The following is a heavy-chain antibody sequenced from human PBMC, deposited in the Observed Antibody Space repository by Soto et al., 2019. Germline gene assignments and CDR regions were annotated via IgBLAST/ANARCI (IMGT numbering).Heavy chain of an antibody. V-gene: IGHV3-30-3*01. CDR2: ISYNGSNK. D-gene: IGHD3-3*01. Sequence: PGGSLRLSCAASGFTFSSCAMHWVRQAPGKGLEWVAVISYNGSNKYYADSVKGRFTISRDNSKNTLYLQMNSLRAEDTAVYYCARDRSDFWSGKDDAFDIWGQGTMVTVSS. J-gene: IGHJ3*02. CDR3: ARDRSDFWSGKDDAFDI. CDR1: GFTFSSCA.